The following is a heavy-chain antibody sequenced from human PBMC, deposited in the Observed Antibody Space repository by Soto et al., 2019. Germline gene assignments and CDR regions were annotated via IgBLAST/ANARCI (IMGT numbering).Heavy chain of an antibody. CDR3: ARREIQGPIVY. D-gene: IGHD2-15*01. V-gene: IGHV4-28*01. Sequence: PSETLSLTCAVSGYSISSSNWWGWIRQPPGKGLGWIGYIYYSGTTYYNPSLKSRVTMSVDTSKNQFSLKLTSVTAVDTAVYYCARREIQGPIVYWGQGNLVTAPQ. J-gene: IGHJ4*02. CDR2: IYYSGTT. CDR1: GYSISSSNW.